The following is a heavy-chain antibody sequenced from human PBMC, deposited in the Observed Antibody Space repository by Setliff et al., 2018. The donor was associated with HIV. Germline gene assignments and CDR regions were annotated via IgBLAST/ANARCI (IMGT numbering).Heavy chain of an antibody. J-gene: IGHJ6*02. CDR1: GGTFSSYA. Sequence: SVKVSCKASGGTFSSYAISWVRQAPGQGLEWMGGIIPILGIANDAQKFQGRVTITADKSTSTAYMELSSLRFEDTAMYYCASAYCSSTGCYVRWGNGMDVWGQGTTVTVSS. CDR3: ASAYCSSTGCYVRWGNGMDV. V-gene: IGHV1-69*10. D-gene: IGHD2-2*01. CDR2: IIPILGIA.